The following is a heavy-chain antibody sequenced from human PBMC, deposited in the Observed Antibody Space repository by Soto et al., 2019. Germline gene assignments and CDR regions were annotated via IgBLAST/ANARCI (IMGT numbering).Heavy chain of an antibody. V-gene: IGHV4-59*01. CDR2: TYYSGNT. CDR3: ASDRTHKWFYP. Sequence: SETLSLTCTVSGGSMTNYYWSWIRQPPGKGLEWIGYTYYSGNTNYNPSLKSRATISVYTSKNQFSLKLSSVTAADTAVYYCASDRTHKWFYPWGEGTLVTVSS. J-gene: IGHJ5*02. D-gene: IGHD1-1*01. CDR1: GGSMTNYY.